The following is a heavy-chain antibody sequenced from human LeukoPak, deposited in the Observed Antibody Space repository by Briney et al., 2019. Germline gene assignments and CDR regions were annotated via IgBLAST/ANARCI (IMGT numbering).Heavy chain of an antibody. CDR3: ARGPYSSRRVYYYYMDV. J-gene: IGHJ6*03. D-gene: IGHD6-19*01. Sequence: ASVKVSCKASGYTFTGYYMHWVRQAPGQGLEWMGRINPNSGGTNYAQKFQGRGTMTGGTSISTAYMELSRLRTDHTAVYCCARGPYSSRRVYYYYMDVWGKGTTVTVSS. CDR1: GYTFTGYY. CDR2: INPNSGGT. V-gene: IGHV1-2*06.